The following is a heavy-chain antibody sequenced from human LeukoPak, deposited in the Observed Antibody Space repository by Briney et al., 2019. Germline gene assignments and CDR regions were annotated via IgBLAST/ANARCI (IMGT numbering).Heavy chain of an antibody. CDR2: IWCDGSNK. J-gene: IGHJ5*02. V-gene: IGHV3-33*01. CDR3: ARDRLKTNNWFDP. CDR1: GFTFSSYG. D-gene: IGHD1-14*01. Sequence: PGGSLRLSCAGSGFTFSSYGMHWVRQAPGKGLEWVAVIWCDGSNKYYADSVKGRFTISRDNSKNTLYLQMNSLRAEDTAVYYCARDRLKTNNWFDPWGREPWSPSPQ.